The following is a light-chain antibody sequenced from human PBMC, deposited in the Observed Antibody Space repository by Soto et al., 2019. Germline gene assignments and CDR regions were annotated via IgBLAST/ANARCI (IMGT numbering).Light chain of an antibody. CDR2: DVS. CDR1: QGVTTN. V-gene: IGKV3-15*01. Sequence: EIVMTQSPGTLSVSPGERATLSCRAGQGVTTNLAWYQQKSGQSPRLLIYDVSIRATGVPARFSGTGSETDFTLTISGLQSEDSAVYFCQQYNNWPFSFGKGTRLEIK. CDR3: QQYNNWPFS. J-gene: IGKJ5*01.